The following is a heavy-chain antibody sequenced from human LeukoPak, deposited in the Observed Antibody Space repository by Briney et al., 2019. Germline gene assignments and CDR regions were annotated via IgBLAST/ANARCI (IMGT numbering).Heavy chain of an antibody. D-gene: IGHD6-19*01. CDR3: ARQGYSSDWRPFDY. CDR1: GGSISSGSYY. J-gene: IGHJ4*02. CDR2: IYTSGST. V-gene: IGHV4-61*02. Sequence: PSETLSLTCTVSGGSISSGSYYWSWIRQPAGKGLEWIGRIYTSGSTNYNPSLKSRVTISVDTSKSQFSLKLSSVTAADTAVYYCARQGYSSDWRPFDYWGQGTLVTVSS.